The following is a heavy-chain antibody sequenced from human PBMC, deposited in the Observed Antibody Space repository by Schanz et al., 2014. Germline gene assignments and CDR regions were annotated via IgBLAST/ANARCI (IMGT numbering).Heavy chain of an antibody. CDR1: GFTFSDHY. CDR2: ISGRSGTT. CDR3: ARGVRIDY. J-gene: IGHJ4*02. Sequence: VQLVESGGGVVQPGGSLRLSCAASGFTFSDHYMDWVRQAPGKGLEWVSTISGRSGTTNYADSVKGRFTISRDNSNNTVFLQMNSLRAEDTAVYYCARGVRIDYWGQGTLVTVSS. V-gene: IGHV3-23*04. D-gene: IGHD3-3*01.